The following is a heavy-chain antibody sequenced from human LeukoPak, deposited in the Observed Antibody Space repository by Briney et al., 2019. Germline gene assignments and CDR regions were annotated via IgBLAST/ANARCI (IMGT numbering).Heavy chain of an antibody. CDR1: GGTFSSYA. J-gene: IGHJ4*02. V-gene: IGHV1-69*05. CDR3: ASPDCSGGSCYTEPNFDY. Sequence: SVKVSCKASGGTFSSYAISWVRQAPGQGLEWMGRIIPIFGTANYAQKFQGRVTITTDESTGTAHMELSSLRSEDTAVYYCASPDCSGGSCYTEPNFDYWGQGTLVTVSS. CDR2: IIPIFGTA. D-gene: IGHD2-15*01.